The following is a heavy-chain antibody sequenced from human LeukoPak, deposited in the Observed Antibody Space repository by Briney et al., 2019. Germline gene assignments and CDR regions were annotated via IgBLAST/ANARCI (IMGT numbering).Heavy chain of an antibody. J-gene: IGHJ4*02. CDR1: GFTFSSYS. CDR3: ARDHVYGGADY. D-gene: IGHD5/OR15-5a*01. Sequence: PGGSLRLSCAASGFTFSSYSMNWVRQAPGKGLEWVSLTSGDGITTYFADSVKGRFTISRDNSKSSLFPQMNSLRTEDTALYYCARDHVYGGADYWGQGTLVTVSS. V-gene: IGHV3-43*02. CDR2: TSGDGITT.